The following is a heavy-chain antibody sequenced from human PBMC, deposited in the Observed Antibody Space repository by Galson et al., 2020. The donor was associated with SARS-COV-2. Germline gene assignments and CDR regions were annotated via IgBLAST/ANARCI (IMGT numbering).Heavy chain of an antibody. CDR1: GFTFSSYE. CDR2: ISSSGSTI. CDR3: ARGSITMVRGVIIKNYYMDV. Sequence: GESLKISCAASGFTFSSYEMNWVRQAPGKGLECVSYISSSGSTIYYADSVKGRFTISRDNAKNSLYLQMNSLRAEDTAVYYCARGSITMVRGVIIKNYYMDVWGKGTTVTVSS. J-gene: IGHJ6*03. V-gene: IGHV3-48*03. D-gene: IGHD3-10*01.